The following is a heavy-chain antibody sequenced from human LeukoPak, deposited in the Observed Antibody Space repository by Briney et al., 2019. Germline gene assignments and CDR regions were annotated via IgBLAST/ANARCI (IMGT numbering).Heavy chain of an antibody. V-gene: IGHV3-23*01. CDR1: GFTFSSYA. D-gene: IGHD2-2*01. J-gene: IGHJ4*02. CDR2: ISGSGGST. Sequence: GGSLRLSCAASGFTFSSYAMGWVRQAPGKGLEWVSTISGSGGSTFYADSVKGRFTISRDNSKNTLYLQMNSLRAEDTAVYYCAKRYCSSSSCPTVWWYFDYWGQGTLVTVSS. CDR3: AKRYCSSSSCPTVWWYFDY.